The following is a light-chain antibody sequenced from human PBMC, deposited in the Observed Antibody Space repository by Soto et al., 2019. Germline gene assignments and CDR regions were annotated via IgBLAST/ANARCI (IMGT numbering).Light chain of an antibody. J-gene: IGLJ1*01. Sequence: QSALTQPASLSGSPGQSITISCTGTSSDVGGYNYVSWSQQRPGKAPQLMIYEVSNRPSGVSNRFSGSKSGNTASLTISGLQAEDEADYYCSSYTSSSTYVYGTGTKVTVL. CDR3: SSYTSSSTYV. CDR1: SSDVGGYNY. V-gene: IGLV2-14*01. CDR2: EVS.